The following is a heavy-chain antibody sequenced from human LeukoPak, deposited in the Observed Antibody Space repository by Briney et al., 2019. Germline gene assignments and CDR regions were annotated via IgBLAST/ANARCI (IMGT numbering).Heavy chain of an antibody. Sequence: PGGSLRLSCAASGFTISSSGMHWVRQAPGKGREWVAFISYDGSNRYYADSVKGRFTISRDNSKNTLYLQMNSLRAEDTAVYYCAKETRGSYSDYWGQGNLVTVSS. V-gene: IGHV3-30*02. J-gene: IGHJ4*02. CDR1: GFTISSSG. CDR3: AKETRGSYSDY. D-gene: IGHD5-12*01. CDR2: ISYDGSNR.